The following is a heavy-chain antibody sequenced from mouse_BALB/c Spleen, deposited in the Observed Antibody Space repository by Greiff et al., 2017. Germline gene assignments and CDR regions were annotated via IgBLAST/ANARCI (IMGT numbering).Heavy chain of an antibody. Sequence: QVQLQQPGAELVKPGASVKLSCKASGYTFTSYWMHWVKQRPGQGLEWIGEIDPSDSYTNYNQKFKGKATLTVDKSSSTAYMQLSSLTSEDSAVYYCAFPYGSYAMDYWGQGTSVTVSS. V-gene: IGHV1-69*02. D-gene: IGHD2-2*01. J-gene: IGHJ4*01. CDR3: AFPYGSYAMDY. CDR1: GYTFTSYW. CDR2: IDPSDSYT.